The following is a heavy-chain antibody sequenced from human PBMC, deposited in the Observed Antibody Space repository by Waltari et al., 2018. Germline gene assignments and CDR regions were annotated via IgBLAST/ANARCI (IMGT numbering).Heavy chain of an antibody. CDR3: ARDARISNYGMDV. V-gene: IGHV2-70*04. J-gene: IGHJ6*02. CDR1: GFSLSTSGMR. CDR2: IDWDDDK. D-gene: IGHD2-15*01. Sequence: QVTLKESGPALVKPTQTLTLTCTFPGFSLSTSGMRVSWIRQPPGKALEWLARIDWDDDKFYSTSLKTRLTISKDTSKNQVVLTMTNMDPVDTATYYCARDARISNYGMDVWGQGTTVTVSS.